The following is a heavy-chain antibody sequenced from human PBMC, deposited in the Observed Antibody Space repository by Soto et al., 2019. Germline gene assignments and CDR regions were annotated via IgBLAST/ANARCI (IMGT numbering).Heavy chain of an antibody. Sequence: QDQLVQSGAEVKKPGASVKISCEASGYTFTSHGISWVRQAPGQGLEWLGWISTYNSRTHYAQKVQGRVTMTTDTSTSTAYLDLRSLTFDDTAVYYCARARYCANPSCYKHYYYGMDTWGQGTTVTVSS. J-gene: IGHJ6*02. D-gene: IGHD2-2*02. CDR3: ARARYCANPSCYKHYYYGMDT. V-gene: IGHV1-18*04. CDR1: GYTFTSHG. CDR2: ISTYNSRT.